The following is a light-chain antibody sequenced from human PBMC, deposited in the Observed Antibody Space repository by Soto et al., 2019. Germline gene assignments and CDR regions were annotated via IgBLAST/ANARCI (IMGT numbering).Light chain of an antibody. CDR3: QQYDTSPRT. Sequence: EIVLTQSPGTLSLSPGERATLSCRASQSLSSGYLAWYQQKPGQAPRILIYAASSRATGIPDRFSGSGSGTDFSLTINRLEPEDSEVYYCQQYDTSPRTFGQGTTVDTK. CDR2: AAS. V-gene: IGKV3-20*01. CDR1: QSLSSGY. J-gene: IGKJ1*01.